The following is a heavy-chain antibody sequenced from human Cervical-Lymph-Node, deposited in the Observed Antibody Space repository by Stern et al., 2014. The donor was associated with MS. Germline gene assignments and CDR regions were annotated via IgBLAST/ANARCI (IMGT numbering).Heavy chain of an antibody. CDR2: IWYDGSNQ. V-gene: IGHV3-33*01. J-gene: IGHJ6*02. CDR3: ARDRFTMIGTMDV. Sequence: VQLVESGGGVVQPGRSLRLSCAASGFTFSSYGMHWVRQAPGKGLEWVAVIWYDGSNQYYADSVNGRFTISRDNSKNTLYLQMNSLRAEDTAVYYCARDRFTMIGTMDVWGQGTTVTVSS. D-gene: IGHD3-22*01. CDR1: GFTFSSYG.